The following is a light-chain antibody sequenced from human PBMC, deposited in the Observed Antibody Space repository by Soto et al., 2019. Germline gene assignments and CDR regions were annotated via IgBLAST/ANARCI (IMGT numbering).Light chain of an antibody. CDR1: STDVGDYNY. CDR2: GVN. Sequence: QPVLTQPRSVSGSPGQSVTISCSGTSTDVGDYNYVSWYQQFPGKVPKLMIYGVNKRPSGVPDRFSGSKSGNTASLTISGLQVEDEADYYCCSYAGSYAFGLFVGGTKLTVL. CDR3: CSYAGSYAFGL. V-gene: IGLV2-11*01. J-gene: IGLJ2*01.